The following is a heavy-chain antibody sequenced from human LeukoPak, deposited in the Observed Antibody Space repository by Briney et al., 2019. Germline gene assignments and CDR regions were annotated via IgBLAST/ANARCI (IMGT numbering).Heavy chain of an antibody. D-gene: IGHD6-13*01. Sequence: PGGSLRLSCAGSGFTFAIYHMSWVRQAPGKGLEWVATIRGDGVNYADSVKGRFTISRDDSKNTVYVQMNSLRAEDTAVYYCAKSRVEAAGTGGFDTWGRGTLVAVSS. CDR2: IRGDGV. CDR1: GFTFAIYH. V-gene: IGHV3-23*01. CDR3: AKSRVEAAGTGGFDT. J-gene: IGHJ3*02.